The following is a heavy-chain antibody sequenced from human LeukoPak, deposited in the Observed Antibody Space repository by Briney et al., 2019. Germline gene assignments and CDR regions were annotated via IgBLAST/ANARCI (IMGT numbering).Heavy chain of an antibody. CDR1: GYSFTSYW. V-gene: IGHV5-51*01. CDR2: IYPGDSDT. J-gene: IGHJ4*02. D-gene: IGHD2-2*01. Sequence: GESLKISCKGSGYSFTSYWIGWVRQMPGKGLEWMGIIYPGDSDTRYSPSFQGQVTISADKSITTAYLQCSSLKASVTAMYYCARHHMPSCYLDYWGQGTLVTVSS. CDR3: ARHHMPSCYLDY.